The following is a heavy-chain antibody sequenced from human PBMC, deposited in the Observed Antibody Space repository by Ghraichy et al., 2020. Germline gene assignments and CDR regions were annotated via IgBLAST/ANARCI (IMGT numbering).Heavy chain of an antibody. Sequence: GGSLRLSCAASGFTFSSYGMHWVRQAPGKGLEWVAVISYDGSNKYYADSVKGRFTISRDNSKNTLYLQMNSLRAEDTAVYYCAKDQEWLVLFADAFDIWGQGTMVTVSS. CDR3: AKDQEWLVLFADAFDI. CDR1: GFTFSSYG. CDR2: ISYDGSNK. V-gene: IGHV3-30*18. J-gene: IGHJ3*02. D-gene: IGHD6-19*01.